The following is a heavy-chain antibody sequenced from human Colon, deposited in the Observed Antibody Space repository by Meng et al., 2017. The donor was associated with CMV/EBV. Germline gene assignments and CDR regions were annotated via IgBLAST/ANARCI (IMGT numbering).Heavy chain of an antibody. CDR3: ARVRVDYGGDAFDI. CDR1: GGSISTFY. Sequence: GSLRLSCTVSGGSISTFYWSWLRQSPGKGLEWIGYVYYAGSTKYKSPLKDRVTTSVDTSKNHFSLKLTSVTAADSAVYYCARVRVDYGGDAFDIWGQGTKVTVSS. D-gene: IGHD3-16*01. J-gene: IGHJ3*02. V-gene: IGHV4-59*08. CDR2: VYYAGST.